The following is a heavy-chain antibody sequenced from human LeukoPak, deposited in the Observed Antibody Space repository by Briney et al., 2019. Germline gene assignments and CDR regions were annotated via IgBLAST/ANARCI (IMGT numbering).Heavy chain of an antibody. D-gene: IGHD3-22*01. CDR1: GGSISSSSYY. Sequence: SETLSLTCTVSGGSISSSSYYWGWIRQPPGEGLEWIGSIYYSGSTYYNPSLNSRVTISVDTSKNQSSLKLSSVTAADTAVYYCARQGSGYPYYYYYYMDVWGKGTTVTVSS. V-gene: IGHV4-39*01. CDR2: IYYSGST. J-gene: IGHJ6*03. CDR3: ARQGSGYPYYYYYYMDV.